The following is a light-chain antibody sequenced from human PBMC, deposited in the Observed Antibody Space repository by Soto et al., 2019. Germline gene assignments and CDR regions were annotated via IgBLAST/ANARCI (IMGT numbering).Light chain of an antibody. Sequence: QSVLTQPASVSGSPGQSITISCTGTSSDVGGYNFVSWYQQQPGKAPKLMVYEVTNRPSGVSYRFSGSKSDTTAFLTISGLQAEDEADYYCSSYSDSDTKVFGTGTKLTVL. V-gene: IGLV2-14*01. CDR2: EVT. CDR1: SSDVGGYNF. J-gene: IGLJ1*01. CDR3: SSYSDSDTKV.